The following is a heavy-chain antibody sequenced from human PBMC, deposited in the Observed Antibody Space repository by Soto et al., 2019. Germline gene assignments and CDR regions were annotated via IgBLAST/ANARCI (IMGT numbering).Heavy chain of an antibody. J-gene: IGHJ6*02. D-gene: IGHD3-3*01. CDR2: TYYRSKWYN. CDR1: GDSVSSNSAA. Sequence: SPTLSLTCAISGDSVSSNSAAWNWIRQSPSRGLEWLGRTYYRSKWYNDYAVSVKSRITINPDTSKNQFSLQLNSVTPEDTAVYYCAGGLFWSGRYDYYYYGMDVWGQGTTVTVSS. CDR3: AGGLFWSGRYDYYYYGMDV. V-gene: IGHV6-1*01.